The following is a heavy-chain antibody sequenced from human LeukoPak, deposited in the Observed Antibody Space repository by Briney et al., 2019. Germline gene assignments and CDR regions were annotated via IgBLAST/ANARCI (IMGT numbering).Heavy chain of an antibody. Sequence: WASVKVSCKASGYTFTGYYMHWVRQAPGQGLEWMGGIIPIFGTANYAQKFQGRVTITADESTSTAYMELSSLRSEDTAVYYCARDRSLDIVVVPAAIGGWFDPWGQGTLVTVSS. CDR2: IIPIFGTA. CDR1: GYTFTGYY. CDR3: ARDRSLDIVVVPAAIGGWFDP. J-gene: IGHJ5*02. V-gene: IGHV1-69*13. D-gene: IGHD2-2*01.